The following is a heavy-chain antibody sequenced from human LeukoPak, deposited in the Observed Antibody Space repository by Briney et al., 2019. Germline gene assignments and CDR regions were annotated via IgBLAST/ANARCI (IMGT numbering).Heavy chain of an antibody. CDR2: IYYSGTT. J-gene: IGHJ4*02. D-gene: IGHD5-24*01. V-gene: IGHV4-59*01. CDR3: ARGSRWLRTFDY. Sequence: PSETLSLTCTVSGDSINIYYWSWIRQPPGKGLECIGSIYYSGTTRYNPSLKSRVTISVDTSKNQFSLKLSSVTAADTAVYYCARGSRWLRTFDYWGQGTLVTVSS. CDR1: GDSINIYY.